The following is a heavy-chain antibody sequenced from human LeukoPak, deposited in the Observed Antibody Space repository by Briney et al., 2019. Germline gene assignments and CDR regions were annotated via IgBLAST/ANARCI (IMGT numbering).Heavy chain of an antibody. CDR1: GYTFTSYY. V-gene: IGHV1-46*01. D-gene: IGHD2-2*01. CDR3: ASPAPQYCSSTSCYHSWDY. J-gene: IGHJ4*02. CDR2: INPSGGST. Sequence: ASVKVSCKASGYTFTSYYMHWVRQAPGQGLEWMGIINPSGGSTSYAQKFQGRVTITTDESTSTAYMELSSLRSEDTAVYYCASPAPQYCSSTSCYHSWDYWGQGTLVTVSS.